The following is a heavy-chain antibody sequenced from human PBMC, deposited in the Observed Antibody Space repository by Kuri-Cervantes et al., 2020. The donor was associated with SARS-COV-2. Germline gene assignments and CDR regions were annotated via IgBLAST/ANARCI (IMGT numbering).Heavy chain of an antibody. CDR2: ISGSGGST. CDR3: AKDLGRPNWFDP. J-gene: IGHJ5*02. V-gene: IGHV3-23*01. CDR1: GFTFSSYS. Sequence: GGSLRLSCAASGFTFSSYSMNWARQAPGKGLEWVSAISGSGGSTYYADSVKGRFTISRDNSKNTLYLQMNSLRAEDTAVYYCAKDLGRPNWFDPWGQGTLVTVSS.